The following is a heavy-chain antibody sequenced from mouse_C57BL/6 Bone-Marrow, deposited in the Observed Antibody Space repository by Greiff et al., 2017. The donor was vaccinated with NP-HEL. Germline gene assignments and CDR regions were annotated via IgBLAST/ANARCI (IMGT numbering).Heavy chain of an antibody. CDR1: GYTFTTYP. CDR2: FHPYNDDT. D-gene: IGHD2-4*01. V-gene: IGHV1-47*01. Sequence: VKLVESGAELVKPGASVKMSCKASGYTFTTYPIEWMKQNHGKSLEWIGNFHPYNDDTKYNEKFKGKATLTVEKSSSTVYLELSRLTSDDSAVYYCARGDYDGEAWFAYWGQGTLVTVSA. J-gene: IGHJ3*01. CDR3: ARGDYDGEAWFAY.